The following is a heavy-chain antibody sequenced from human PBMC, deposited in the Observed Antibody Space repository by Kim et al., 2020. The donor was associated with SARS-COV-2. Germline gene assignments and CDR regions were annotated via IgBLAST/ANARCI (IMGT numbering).Heavy chain of an antibody. Sequence: MSRVTISVDTSKNQFSLKLSSVTAADTAVYYCAGGTYCSSTSCYRSGMDVWGQGTTVTVSS. J-gene: IGHJ6*02. V-gene: IGHV4-34*01. D-gene: IGHD2-2*01. CDR3: AGGTYCSSTSCYRSGMDV.